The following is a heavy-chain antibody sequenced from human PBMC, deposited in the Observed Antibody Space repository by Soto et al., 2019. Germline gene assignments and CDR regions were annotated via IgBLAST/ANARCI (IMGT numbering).Heavy chain of an antibody. CDR2: ISSSSSYI. CDR3: ARDPIYGDYVKDRSGPATPYYFDY. J-gene: IGHJ4*02. CDR1: GFTFSSYS. D-gene: IGHD4-17*01. V-gene: IGHV3-21*01. Sequence: PWGSLRLSCAASGFTFSSYSMNWVRQAPGKGLEWVSSISSSSSYIYYADSVKGRFTISRDNAKNSLYLQMNSLRAEDTAVYYCARDPIYGDYVKDRSGPATPYYFDYWGQGTLVTVSS.